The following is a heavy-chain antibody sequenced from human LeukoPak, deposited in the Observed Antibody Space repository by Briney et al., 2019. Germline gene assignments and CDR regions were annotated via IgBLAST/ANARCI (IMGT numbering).Heavy chain of an antibody. J-gene: IGHJ5*02. CDR2: IYYSGST. CDR1: GGSISSSSYY. V-gene: IGHV4-39*01. D-gene: IGHD1-26*01. Sequence: SETLSLTCTVSGGSISSSSYYWGWIRQPPGKGLEWIGSIYYSGSTYYNPSLKSRVTISVDTSKNQFSLNLSSVTAADTAVYYCARGSIVGALAYNWFDPWGQGTLVTVSS. CDR3: ARGSIVGALAYNWFDP.